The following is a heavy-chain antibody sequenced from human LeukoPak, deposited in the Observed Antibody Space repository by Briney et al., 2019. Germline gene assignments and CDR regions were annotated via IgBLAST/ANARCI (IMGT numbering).Heavy chain of an antibody. CDR3: ARSVLDETYYMDV. CDR1: GDSISSGTYY. D-gene: IGHD3-16*01. CDR2: INTSGST. V-gene: IGHV4-61*02. Sequence: SSQTLSLTCTVSGDSISSGTYYWSWIRQPAGKGLEWIGRINTSGSTKYNPSLKSRVTMSVDTSNNQFSLKLSSVTAADTAVYYCARSVLDETYYMDVWGKGTTVTVSS. J-gene: IGHJ6*03.